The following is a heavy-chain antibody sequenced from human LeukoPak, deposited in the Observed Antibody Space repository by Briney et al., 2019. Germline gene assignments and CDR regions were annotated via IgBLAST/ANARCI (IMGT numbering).Heavy chain of an antibody. CDR2: FYHSGST. V-gene: IGHV4-38-2*02. D-gene: IGHD6-13*01. CDR3: ARGGWAAAGARYFDY. CDR1: GYSISSGYY. Sequence: SETLSLTCTVSGYSISSGYYWGWIRQPPGKGLEWIGSFYHSGSTYYNPSLKSRITISVDMSKNQFSLKLSSVSAADTAVYYCARGGWAAAGARYFDYWGQGTLVTVSS. J-gene: IGHJ4*02.